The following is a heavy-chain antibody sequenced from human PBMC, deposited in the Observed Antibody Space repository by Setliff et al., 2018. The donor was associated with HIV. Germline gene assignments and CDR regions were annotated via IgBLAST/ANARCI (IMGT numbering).Heavy chain of an antibody. CDR1: GYMFTDYY. J-gene: IGHJ4*02. V-gene: IGHV1-8*02. CDR2: MNPKSGNT. D-gene: IGHD2-2*01. CDR3: ARGYCSSTSCYGIYYFDN. Sequence: ASVKVSCKASGYMFTDYYIHWVRQAPGQGLEWMGWMNPKSGNTGYARKFQGRVTMTRKTSISTAYMELRSLRSDDTAVYYCARGYCSSTSCYGIYYFDNWGQGTPVTSPQ.